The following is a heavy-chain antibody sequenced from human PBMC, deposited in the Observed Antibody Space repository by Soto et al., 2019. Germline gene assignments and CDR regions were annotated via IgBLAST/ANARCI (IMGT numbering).Heavy chain of an antibody. CDR1: GYTFTHYA. D-gene: IGHD5-18*01. V-gene: IGHV1-3*04. Sequence: ASVKVSCKSSGYTFTHYAMHWVRQAPGQGLEWLGWINTDNGYTAFSQKFQGRVSITMDTSASTAYVELSSLTSEDTGVYYCARQGDSRILRDTFDIWGQGTLVTVSS. CDR3: ARQGDSRILRDTFDI. CDR2: INTDNGYT. J-gene: IGHJ3*02.